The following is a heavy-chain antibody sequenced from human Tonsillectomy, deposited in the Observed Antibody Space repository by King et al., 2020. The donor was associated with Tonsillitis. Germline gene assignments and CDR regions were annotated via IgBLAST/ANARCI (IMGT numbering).Heavy chain of an antibody. CDR1: GFSFSSYG. CDR2: ISYDGRSK. Sequence: VQLVESGGGVVQPGRSLRLSCAASGFSFSSYGMHWVRQAPGKGLEWVTVISYDGRSKYYADSVKGRFTISRDNSKNTLFLQMSSLRAEDTAIYYCAKDQSSTSALDYWGQGTLVTVSS. CDR3: AKDQSSTSALDY. J-gene: IGHJ4*02. V-gene: IGHV3-30*18. D-gene: IGHD2-2*01.